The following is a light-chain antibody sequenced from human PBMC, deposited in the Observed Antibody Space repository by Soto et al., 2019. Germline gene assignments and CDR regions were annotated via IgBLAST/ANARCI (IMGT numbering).Light chain of an antibody. Sequence: VDRCTIPVPASQSITRSLNWYQQKPGKAPKLLIYAASSLHSGVPPRFSGIGSGTDFILNISSLQPEDFATYYCQQSYSIPQTFGQGTKVDIK. V-gene: IGKV1-39*01. CDR1: QSITRS. CDR2: AAS. CDR3: QQSYSIPQT. J-gene: IGKJ1*01.